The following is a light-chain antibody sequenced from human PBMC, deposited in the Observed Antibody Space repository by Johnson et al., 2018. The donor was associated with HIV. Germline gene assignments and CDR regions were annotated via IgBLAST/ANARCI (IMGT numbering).Light chain of an antibody. V-gene: IGLV1-51*02. J-gene: IGLJ1*01. CDR2: ENT. Sequence: QSVLTQPPSVSAAPGQKVTISCSGSSSNIGNNYVSWYQQLPGTAPKLLICENTKRPSGIPDRFSGSKSGTSATLGITGLQTGDEADYYCGTWDISLSVGYVFGTGTKVTVL. CDR1: SSNIGNNY. CDR3: GTWDISLSVGYV.